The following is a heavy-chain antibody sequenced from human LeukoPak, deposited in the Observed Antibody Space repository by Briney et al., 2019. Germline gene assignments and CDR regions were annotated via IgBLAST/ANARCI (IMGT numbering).Heavy chain of an antibody. D-gene: IGHD4-17*01. J-gene: IGHJ4*02. CDR2: IYTSGST. V-gene: IGHV4-61*02. CDR1: GGSISSGSYY. Sequence: SQTLSLTCTVSGGSISSGSYYWSWIRQPAGKGLEWIGRIYTSGSTNYNPSLKSRVTISVDTSKNQFSLKLTSVTAADTAVYYCARGASDLTYDYGVNWGQGTLVTVSS. CDR3: ARGASDLTYDYGVN.